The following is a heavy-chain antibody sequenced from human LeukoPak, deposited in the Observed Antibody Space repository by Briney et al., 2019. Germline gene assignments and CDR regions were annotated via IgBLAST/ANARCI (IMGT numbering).Heavy chain of an antibody. CDR2: INPSGGST. V-gene: IGHV1-46*01. D-gene: IGHD3-9*01. J-gene: IGHJ5*02. CDR3: ARDRPKDYDILTGYTNWFDP. CDR1: GYTFSTYY. Sequence: ASVKVSCKASGYTFSTYYIHWVRQAPGQGLEWMGIINPSGGSTDYAQKFQGRVTMTRDMSTSTVYMELSSLRSEDTAVYYCARDRPKDYDILTGYTNWFDPWGQGTLVTVSS.